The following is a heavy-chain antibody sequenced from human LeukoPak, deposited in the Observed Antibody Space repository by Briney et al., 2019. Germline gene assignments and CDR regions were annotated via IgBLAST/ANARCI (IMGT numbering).Heavy chain of an antibody. J-gene: IGHJ5*02. CDR1: GGSISSYY. D-gene: IGHD6-13*01. CDR3: ARHVEGWQQPRTFDP. Sequence: SETLSLTCTVSGGSISSYYWGWIRQPPGKGLEWIGSIYYSGSTYYNPSLKSRVTVSVDTSKNQFSLKLSSVTAADTAVYYCARHVEGWQQPRTFDPWGQGTLVTVSS. V-gene: IGHV4-39*01. CDR2: IYYSGST.